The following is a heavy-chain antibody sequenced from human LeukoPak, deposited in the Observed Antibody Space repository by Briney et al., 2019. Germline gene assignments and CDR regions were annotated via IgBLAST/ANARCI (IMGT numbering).Heavy chain of an antibody. CDR2: IYYSGST. CDR1: GGSISSYY. J-gene: IGHJ4*02. V-gene: IGHV4-59*01. CDR3: ARGPLYDSSGYYFVYFDY. Sequence: KPSETLSFTCTGSGGSISSYYWSWIRQPPGKGLEWIGYIYYSGSTNYNPSLKSRVTISVETSKNQFSLKLSSVTAADTAVYYCARGPLYDSSGYYFVYFDYWGQGTLVTVSS. D-gene: IGHD3-22*01.